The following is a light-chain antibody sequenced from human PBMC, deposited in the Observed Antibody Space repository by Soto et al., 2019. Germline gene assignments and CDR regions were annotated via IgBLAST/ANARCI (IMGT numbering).Light chain of an antibody. Sequence: EIVLTQSPATLSLSPGERATLSYRASQSVSSYLAWYQQKPGQAPRLLIYDASNRATGIPARFSGSGSGTDFTLTISSLEPEDFAVYYCQQRSNWPPVFTFGPGTKVEIK. J-gene: IGKJ3*01. CDR2: DAS. CDR1: QSVSSY. V-gene: IGKV3-11*01. CDR3: QQRSNWPPVFT.